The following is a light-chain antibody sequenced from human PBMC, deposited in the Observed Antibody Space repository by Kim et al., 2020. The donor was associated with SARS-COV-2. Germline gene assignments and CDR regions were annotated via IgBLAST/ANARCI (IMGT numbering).Light chain of an antibody. Sequence: EIVLTQSPATLSLSPGESATLSCRASQSVSSYLAWYQQKPGQAPRLLICDASNRATGLPARFSGSGSETDFILSISSLEPEDFAVYYCQQHRSWPFTFGPGTKVDIK. J-gene: IGKJ3*01. CDR1: QSVSSY. V-gene: IGKV3-11*01. CDR3: QQHRSWPFT. CDR2: DAS.